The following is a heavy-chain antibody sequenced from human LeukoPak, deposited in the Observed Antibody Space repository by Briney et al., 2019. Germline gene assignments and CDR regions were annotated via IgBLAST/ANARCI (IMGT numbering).Heavy chain of an antibody. CDR1: GYTFTSYG. CDR2: ISAYNGNT. J-gene: IGHJ4*02. CDR3: ARDSLGYSNYDY. V-gene: IGHV1-18*01. D-gene: IGHD4-11*01. Sequence: ASVTVSCTASGYTFTSYGISWVRQAPGQGLEWMGWISAYNGNTNYAQKLQGRVTMTTDTSTSTAYMELRSLRSDDTAVCYCARDSLGYSNYDYWGQGTLVTVSS.